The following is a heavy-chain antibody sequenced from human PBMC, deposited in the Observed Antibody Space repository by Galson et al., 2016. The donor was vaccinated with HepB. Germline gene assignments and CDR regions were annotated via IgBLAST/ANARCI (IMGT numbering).Heavy chain of an antibody. V-gene: IGHV3-9*01. CDR3: GKDVGTGGYANGYYYGVDV. Sequence: WVSGISWNXGSKGYAXSVKGRFTISRDNAKKSLYLEMKSLRPEDTAFYYCGKDVGTGGYANGYYYGVDVWGQGTTVTVSS. J-gene: IGHJ6*02. D-gene: IGHD5-18*01. CDR2: ISWNXGSK.